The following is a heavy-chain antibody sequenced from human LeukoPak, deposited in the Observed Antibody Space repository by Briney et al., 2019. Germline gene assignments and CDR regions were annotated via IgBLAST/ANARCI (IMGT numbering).Heavy chain of an antibody. J-gene: IGHJ4*02. CDR2: ISNDGNNK. CDR1: GFIFSSYD. V-gene: IGHV3-30*18. D-gene: IGHD2-8*01. CDR3: AKDGLMRFFDY. Sequence: AGGSLRLSCAASGFIFSSYDMYWVRQAPGKGLEWVAVISNDGNNKQYADSVKGRFTISRDNSKNTLYPQMNSLRADDTAVYHCAKDGLMRFFDYWGQGTLVTVSS.